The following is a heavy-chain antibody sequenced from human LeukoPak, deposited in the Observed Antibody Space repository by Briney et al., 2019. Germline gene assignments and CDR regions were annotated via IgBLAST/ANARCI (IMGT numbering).Heavy chain of an antibody. CDR3: ARAQSYYGSGTPLFDP. J-gene: IGHJ5*02. CDR1: GGSISSYY. Sequence: SETLSLTCTVSGGSISSYYWSGIRQPPGKGLEWIGYIHYSGSTNYNPSLKSRVTISVDTSKNQFSLKLSSVTAADTAVYYCARAQSYYGSGTPLFDPWGQGTLVTVSS. CDR2: IHYSGST. V-gene: IGHV4-59*01. D-gene: IGHD3-10*01.